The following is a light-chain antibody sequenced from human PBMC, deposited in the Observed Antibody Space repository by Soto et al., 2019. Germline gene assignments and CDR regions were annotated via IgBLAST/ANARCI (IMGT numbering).Light chain of an antibody. J-gene: IGLJ3*02. CDR2: LDSDGSH. V-gene: IGLV4-69*01. Sequence: QLVLTQSPSASASLGASVKLTCTLSSGHSSYTIVWHQQQPDKGPRYLMNLDSDGSHYKGDGIPERFSGSSSGTERYLTISSLPSEDEADYYCQTWATGPDWVFGGGTKLTVL. CDR1: SGHSSYT. CDR3: QTWATGPDWV.